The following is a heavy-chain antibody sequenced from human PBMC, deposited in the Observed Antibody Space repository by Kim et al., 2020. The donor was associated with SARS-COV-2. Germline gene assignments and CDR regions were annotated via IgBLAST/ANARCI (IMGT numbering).Heavy chain of an antibody. Sequence: SVKVSCKASGGTFSSYASSWVRQAPGEGLEWMGGIILIFGTANHAQKFQGRVTITADEYTSTAYMELSSLRSEYMVVHYCARGDYYDTPNWFDPWGQGTLVTVSS. CDR2: IILIFGTA. J-gene: IGHJ5*02. D-gene: IGHD3-22*01. CDR3: ARGDYYDTPNWFDP. CDR1: GGTFSSYA. V-gene: IGHV1-69*13.